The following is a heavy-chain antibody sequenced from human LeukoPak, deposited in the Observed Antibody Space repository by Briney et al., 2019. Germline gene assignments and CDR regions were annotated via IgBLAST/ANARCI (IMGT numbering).Heavy chain of an antibody. V-gene: IGHV4-39*01. CDR1: GGSISSSSYY. Sequence: SETLSLTCTVSGGSISSSSYYWGWIRQPPGKGLEWIGSIYYSGSTYYNPSLKSRVTISVDTSKNQFSLKLGSVTAADTAVYYCARHNGDYVGYYFDYWGQGTLVTVSS. CDR3: ARHNGDYVGYYFDY. CDR2: IYYSGST. J-gene: IGHJ4*02. D-gene: IGHD4-17*01.